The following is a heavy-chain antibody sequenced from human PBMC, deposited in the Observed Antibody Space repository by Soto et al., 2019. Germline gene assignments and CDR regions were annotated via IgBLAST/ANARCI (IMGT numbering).Heavy chain of an antibody. V-gene: IGHV1-69*13. CDR2: IIPIFGTA. J-gene: IGHJ4*02. Sequence: SVKVSCKASGGTFSSYAISWVRQAPGQGLEWMGGIIPIFGTANYAQKFQGRVTITADESTSTAYMELSGLRSEDTAVYYCATPRWDSSGYQRDYWGQGTLVTVSS. CDR1: GGTFSSYA. CDR3: ATPRWDSSGYQRDY. D-gene: IGHD3-22*01.